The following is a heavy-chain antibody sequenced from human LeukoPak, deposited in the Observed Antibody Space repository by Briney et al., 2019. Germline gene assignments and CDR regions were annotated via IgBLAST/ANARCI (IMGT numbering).Heavy chain of an antibody. D-gene: IGHD3-10*01. V-gene: IGHV4-39*07. J-gene: IGHJ4*02. CDR3: ARDRRQRGGSAHFDY. CDR1: GGSIRSSYYY. CDR2: VYDSGST. Sequence: SETLSLTCTVSGGSIRSSYYYWGWIRQPPGKGLEWIGSVYDSGSTYYNPSLKSRVTISVDTSKNQFSLKLSSVTAADTAVYYCARDRRQRGGSAHFDYWGQGTLVTVSS.